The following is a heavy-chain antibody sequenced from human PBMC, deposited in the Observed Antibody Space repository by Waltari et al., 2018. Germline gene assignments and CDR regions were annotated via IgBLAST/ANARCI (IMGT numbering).Heavy chain of an antibody. V-gene: IGHV3-7*01. Sequence: EVQLVESGGGLVQPGGSLRLSCAASGFTFSSYWMSWVRQAPGKGLEWVANIKQDGSEKYYVDSVKGRFTISRDNAKNSLYLQMNSLRAEDTAVYYCARDIVVVPAAMDSVGYVGRDAFDIWGQGTTVTVSS. D-gene: IGHD2-2*01. CDR2: IKQDGSEK. CDR1: GFTFSSYW. J-gene: IGHJ3*02. CDR3: ARDIVVVPAAMDSVGYVGRDAFDI.